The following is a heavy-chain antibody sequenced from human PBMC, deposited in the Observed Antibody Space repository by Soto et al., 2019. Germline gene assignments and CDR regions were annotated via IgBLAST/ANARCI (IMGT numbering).Heavy chain of an antibody. CDR1: GFTFSSYG. CDR3: AKDGSEMATIYYFDY. V-gene: IGHV3-30*18. D-gene: IGHD5-12*01. CDR2: ISYDGSNK. J-gene: IGHJ4*02. Sequence: QVQLVESGGGVVQPGRSLRLSCAASGFTFSSYGMHWVRQAPGKGLEWVAVISYDGSNKYYADSVKGRFTISRDNSKNTLYLQMNSLSAEDTAVYYCAKDGSEMATIYYFDYWGQGNLVTVSS.